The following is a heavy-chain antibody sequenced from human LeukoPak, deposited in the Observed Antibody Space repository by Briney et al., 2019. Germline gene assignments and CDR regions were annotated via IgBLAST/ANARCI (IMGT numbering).Heavy chain of an antibody. D-gene: IGHD3-3*01. J-gene: IGHJ6*02. CDR2: TSGSGGST. V-gene: IGHV3-23*01. Sequence: GGSLRLSCAASGLTFSSYAMSWVRQAPGKGLEWVSVTSGSGGSTYYADSVKGRFTISRDNSKNTLYLQMNSLGAEDTALYYCARASRSTYYAAYDMDVWGQGTTVTVSS. CDR1: GLTFSSYA. CDR3: ARASRSTYYAAYDMDV.